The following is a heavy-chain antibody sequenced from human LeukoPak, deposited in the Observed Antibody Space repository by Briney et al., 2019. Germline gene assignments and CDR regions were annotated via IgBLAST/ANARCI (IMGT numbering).Heavy chain of an antibody. CDR1: GGSISSSSYY. CDR2: IYYSGST. J-gene: IGHJ4*02. CDR3: ARHLSVYYGSGSYYNS. D-gene: IGHD3-10*01. V-gene: IGHV4-39*01. Sequence: TSETLSLTCPVSGGSISSSSYYWGWIRQPPGKGLEWIGSIYYSGSTYYNPSPKSRVTISVDTTKYQFTLKLSSVTAADTAVYYCARHLSVYYGSGSYYNSWGQGTLFTVSS.